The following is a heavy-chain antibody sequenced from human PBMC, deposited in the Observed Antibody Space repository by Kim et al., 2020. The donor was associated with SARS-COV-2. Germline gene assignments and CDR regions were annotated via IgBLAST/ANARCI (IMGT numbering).Heavy chain of an antibody. Sequence: SETLSLTCTVSGGSVSSGSYYWSWIRQPPGKGLEWIGYIYYSGSTNYNPSLKSRVTISVDTSKNRFSLKLSSVTAADTAVYYCARALPKWGDSSGYFCPDCAGFRYFDLWGRGTLVTVSS. CDR3: ARALPKWGDSSGYFCPDCAGFRYFDL. J-gene: IGHJ2*01. V-gene: IGHV4-61*01. D-gene: IGHD3-22*01. CDR1: GGSVSSGSYY. CDR2: IYYSGST.